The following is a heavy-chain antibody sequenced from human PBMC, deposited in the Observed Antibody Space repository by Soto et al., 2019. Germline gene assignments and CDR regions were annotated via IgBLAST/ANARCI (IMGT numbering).Heavy chain of an antibody. CDR1: GGTFCSYT. J-gene: IGHJ4*02. V-gene: IGHV1-69*02. D-gene: IGHD2-2*02. CDR3: AMEYCSSTSCYRDY. Sequence: QVQLVQSGAEVKKPGSSVKVPCKASGGTFCSYTISWVRQAPGQGLEWMGRIIPILGIANYAQKFQGRVTITADKSTSTAYMELSSLRSEETAVYYCAMEYCSSTSCYRDYWGQGTLVTVSS. CDR2: IIPILGIA.